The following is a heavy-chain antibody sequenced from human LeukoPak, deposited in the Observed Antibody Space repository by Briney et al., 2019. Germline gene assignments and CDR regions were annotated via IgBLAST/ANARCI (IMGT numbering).Heavy chain of an antibody. CDR1: GFTFSSYS. D-gene: IGHD1-26*01. CDR2: ISSSSSYI. Sequence: GGSLRLSCAAFGFTFSSYSMNWVRQAPGKGLEWVSSISSSSSYIYYADSVKGRFTISRDNAKNSLYLQMNSLRAEDTAVYYCARVAGATNYYYYYMDVWGKGTTVTVSS. J-gene: IGHJ6*03. CDR3: ARVAGATNYYYYYMDV. V-gene: IGHV3-21*01.